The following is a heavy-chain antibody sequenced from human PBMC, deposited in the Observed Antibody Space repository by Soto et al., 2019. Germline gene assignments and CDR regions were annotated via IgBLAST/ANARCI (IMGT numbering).Heavy chain of an antibody. J-gene: IGHJ5*02. Sequence: ASVKVSCKASGYTFTSYDINWVRQATGQGLEWMGWMNPNSGNTGYAQKFQGRVTMTRNTSISTAYMELSSLRSEDTAVYYCARDRVEMATLSWFDPWGQGTQVTVSS. V-gene: IGHV1-8*01. CDR1: GYTFTSYD. CDR2: MNPNSGNT. D-gene: IGHD5-12*01. CDR3: ARDRVEMATLSWFDP.